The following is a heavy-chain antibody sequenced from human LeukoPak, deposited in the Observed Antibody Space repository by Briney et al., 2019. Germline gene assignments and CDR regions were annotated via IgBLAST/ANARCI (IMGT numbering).Heavy chain of an antibody. V-gene: IGHV4-59*12. J-gene: IGHJ4*02. CDR1: GGSISRYY. CDR3: ARDPFTRSGSAN. CDR2: MYYSGST. Sequence: SETLSLTCTVSGGSISRYYWSWIRQPPGKGLEWIGYMYYSGSTNYNPSTNYNPSLKSRVTISVDTSKNQFSLKLSSVTAADTAVYYCARDPFTRSGSANWGQGTLVTVSS. D-gene: IGHD1-26*01.